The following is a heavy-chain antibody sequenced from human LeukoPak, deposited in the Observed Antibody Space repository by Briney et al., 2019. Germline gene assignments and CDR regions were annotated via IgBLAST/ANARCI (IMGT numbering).Heavy chain of an antibody. CDR2: IIPIFGTA. CDR1: GGTFSSYA. D-gene: IGHD6-19*01. Sequence: SVKVSCKASGGTFSSYAISWVRQAPGQGLEWVGGIIPIFGTANYAQKFQGRVTITADKSTSTAYMELSSLRSEDTAVYYCARDRPSYSSGEGLHWFDPWGQGTLVTVSS. J-gene: IGHJ5*02. V-gene: IGHV1-69*06. CDR3: ARDRPSYSSGEGLHWFDP.